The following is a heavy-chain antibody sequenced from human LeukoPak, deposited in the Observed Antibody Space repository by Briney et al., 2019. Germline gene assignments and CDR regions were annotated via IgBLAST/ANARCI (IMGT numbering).Heavy chain of an antibody. J-gene: IGHJ4*02. CDR3: ANISARYCSGGSCYFDY. Sequence: ASVKVSCKASGYTFTSYGISWVRQAPGQGLDWMGWISAYNGNTNYAQKLQGRVHMTTDTSTSKASMELRSLRSDDTAVYYCANISARYCSGGSCYFDYWGQGTLVTVSS. CDR2: ISAYNGNT. CDR1: GYTFTSYG. V-gene: IGHV1-18*01. D-gene: IGHD2-15*01.